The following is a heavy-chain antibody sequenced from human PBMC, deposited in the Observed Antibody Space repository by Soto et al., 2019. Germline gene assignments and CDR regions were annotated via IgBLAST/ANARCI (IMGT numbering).Heavy chain of an antibody. V-gene: IGHV3-53*01. Sequence: EVQLVESGGGLIQPGGSLRLSCAVSGFTVSNNYMSWVRQAPGKGLEGVSVIYSGGYTAYGDSVKGRFTISRDNSKNTQYLQKKPPGAQHAGVYYRGAHPGGGGYWGQGTLVTVSS. D-gene: IGHD3-10*01. CDR1: GFTVSNNY. CDR3: GAHPGGGGY. CDR2: IYSGGYT. J-gene: IGHJ4*02.